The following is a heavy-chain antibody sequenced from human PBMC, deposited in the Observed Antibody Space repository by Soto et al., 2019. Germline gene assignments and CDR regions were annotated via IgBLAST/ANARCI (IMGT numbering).Heavy chain of an antibody. CDR1: GFTFDDYA. V-gene: IGHV3-9*01. J-gene: IGHJ3*02. D-gene: IGHD4-17*01. CDR2: ISWNSGSI. Sequence: EVQLVESGGGLVQPGRSLRLSCAASGFTFDDYAMHWVRQAPGKGLEWVSGISWNSGSIGYADSVKGRFTISRDNAKNSLYLQINSLRAEDTALYYCAKDWGDYGDYGGAFDIWGQGTMVTVSS. CDR3: AKDWGDYGDYGGAFDI.